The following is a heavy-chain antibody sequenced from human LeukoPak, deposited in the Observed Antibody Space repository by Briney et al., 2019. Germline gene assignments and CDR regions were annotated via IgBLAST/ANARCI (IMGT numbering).Heavy chain of an antibody. V-gene: IGHV1-24*01. CDR1: GYTLTELS. D-gene: IGHD3-10*01. CDR2: FDPEDGET. Sequence: ASVKVSCKVSGYTLTELSMHWVRQAPGKGLEWMGGFDPEDGETIYAQKFQGRVTITRDPSATTAYMELSSLRSEDMAVYYCAKDRGGTGDFDYWGQGTLVTVSS. J-gene: IGHJ4*02. CDR3: AKDRGGTGDFDY.